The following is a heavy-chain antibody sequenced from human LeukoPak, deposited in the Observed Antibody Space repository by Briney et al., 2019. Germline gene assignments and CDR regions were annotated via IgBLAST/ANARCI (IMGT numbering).Heavy chain of an antibody. CDR2: ISGSGGST. CDR3: AVPHDYGDYVN. Sequence: GGSLRLSCAASGFTFSSYAMSWVRQTPGKGLEWVSAISGSGGSTYYADSVKGRFTISRDNSKNTLYLQMNSLRAEDTAVYYCAVPHDYGDYVNWGQGTLVTVSS. J-gene: IGHJ4*02. CDR1: GFTFSSYA. V-gene: IGHV3-23*01. D-gene: IGHD4-17*01.